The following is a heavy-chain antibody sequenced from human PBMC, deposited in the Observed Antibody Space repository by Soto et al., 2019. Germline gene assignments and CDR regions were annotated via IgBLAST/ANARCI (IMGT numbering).Heavy chain of an antibody. J-gene: IGHJ6*02. V-gene: IGHV3-30-3*01. D-gene: IGHD6-13*01. CDR2: ISYDGSNK. Sequence: QVQLVESGGGVVQPGRSLRLSCAASGFTFSSYAMHWVRQAAGKGLEWVAVISYDGSNKYYADSVKGQFTTSSNNSKNTLYLQMNSLRAEDTAVYYCARDQGIAAAGDYYYYGMDVWGQGTTVTVSS. CDR3: ARDQGIAAAGDYYYYGMDV. CDR1: GFTFSSYA.